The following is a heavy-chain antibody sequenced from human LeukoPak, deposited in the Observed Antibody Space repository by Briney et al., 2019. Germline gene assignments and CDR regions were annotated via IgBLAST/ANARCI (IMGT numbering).Heavy chain of an antibody. D-gene: IGHD3-10*01. CDR3: ASSYPMVRGVIRPIDI. J-gene: IGHJ3*02. Sequence: SGKVSCKASGGTFSIYAISWVRQAPGPGLGWMGGIIPIFGTANYAQKFQGRVTITADESTSTAYMELSSLRSEDTAVYYCASSYPMVRGVIRPIDIWGQGTMVTVSS. CDR2: IIPIFGTA. V-gene: IGHV1-69*13. CDR1: GGTFSIYA.